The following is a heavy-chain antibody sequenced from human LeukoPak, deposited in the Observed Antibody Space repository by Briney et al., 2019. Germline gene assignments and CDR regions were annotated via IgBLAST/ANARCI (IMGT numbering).Heavy chain of an antibody. J-gene: IGHJ6*02. CDR1: GGSFSGYY. Sequence: SETLSLTCAVYGGSFSGYYWSWIRQPPGKGLEWIGEINHSGSTNYNPSLKSRVTISVDTSKNQFSLKLSSVTAADTAVYYCARHAPGYCSGGSCYYYYYYGMDVWGQGTTVTVSS. D-gene: IGHD2-15*01. CDR3: ARHAPGYCSGGSCYYYYYYGMDV. V-gene: IGHV4-34*01. CDR2: INHSGST.